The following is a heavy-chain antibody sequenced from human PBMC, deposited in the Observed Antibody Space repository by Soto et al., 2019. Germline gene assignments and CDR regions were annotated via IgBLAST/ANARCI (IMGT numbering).Heavy chain of an antibody. V-gene: IGHV1-8*01. CDR2: LNAANGNA. CDR3: ARAVGIGVTGLDL. Sequence: QERLVQSGAELRRPGASVKISCRASGYNFPSSNVNWVRQASGQGPEWLGWLNAANGNAAFALDFKARVTMTRDLSTDTAYLELGGLSSGDTAMFYCARAVGIGVTGLDLWGPGTFVTVS. CDR1: GYNFPSSN. D-gene: IGHD2-21*02. J-gene: IGHJ5*02.